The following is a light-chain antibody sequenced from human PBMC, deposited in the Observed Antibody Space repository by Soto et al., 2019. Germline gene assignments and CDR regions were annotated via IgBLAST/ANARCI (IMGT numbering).Light chain of an antibody. CDR1: QSVSSY. Sequence: EIVLTQSPATLSLSPGERATLSCRASQSVSSYLAWYQQKPGQAPRLLIYDASNRDTGIPARFSGSGSGTDFPLPISSLEPEDFHLYYCQQRINWRLTFGGGTKVEIK. V-gene: IGKV3-11*01. CDR3: QQRINWRLT. CDR2: DAS. J-gene: IGKJ4*01.